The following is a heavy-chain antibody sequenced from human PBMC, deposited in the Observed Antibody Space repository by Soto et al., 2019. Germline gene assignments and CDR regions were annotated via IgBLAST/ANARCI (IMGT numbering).Heavy chain of an antibody. D-gene: IGHD2-21*02. Sequence: QVQLQESGPGLVKPSETLSLTCTVSGAPINSGGYYWSWVRQLPGKGLEWIGYIYFSGTTYYNPSLDSRVTISLATSQNQFSLKLTSVSAADTAVYYCASGDAWGVLFAYWGQGTLVTVSS. CDR2: IYFSGTT. CDR1: GAPINSGGYY. CDR3: ASGDAWGVLFAY. V-gene: IGHV4-31*03. J-gene: IGHJ4*02.